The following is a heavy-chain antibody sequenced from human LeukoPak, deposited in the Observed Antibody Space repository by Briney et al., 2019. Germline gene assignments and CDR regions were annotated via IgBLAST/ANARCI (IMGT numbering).Heavy chain of an antibody. CDR3: ARVVGPEYSSSYYFDY. Sequence: GGSLRLSCAASGFSFSGEAMSWVRQAPGRGLEWVSSVRERSPSPTYADSVKGRFTVSRDKSKSTLFLQMNNLRVEDTAVYYCARVVGPEYSSSYYFDYWGQGTLVTVSS. D-gene: IGHD6-6*01. CDR2: VRERSPSP. J-gene: IGHJ4*02. CDR1: GFSFSGEA. V-gene: IGHV3-23*01.